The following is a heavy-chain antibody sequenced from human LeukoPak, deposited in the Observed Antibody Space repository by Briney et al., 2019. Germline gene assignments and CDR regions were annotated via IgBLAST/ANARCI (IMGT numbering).Heavy chain of an antibody. CDR3: ASGSHIVPVDY. CDR1: GFTFSSYS. J-gene: IGHJ4*02. CDR2: IKQDGSEK. V-gene: IGHV3-7*01. D-gene: IGHD2-2*01. Sequence: GGSLRLSCAASGFTFSSYSMNWVRQAPGKGLEWVANIKQDGSEKYYVDSVKGRFTISRDNAKNSLYLQMNSLRAEDTAVYYCASGSHIVPVDYWGQGTLVTVSS.